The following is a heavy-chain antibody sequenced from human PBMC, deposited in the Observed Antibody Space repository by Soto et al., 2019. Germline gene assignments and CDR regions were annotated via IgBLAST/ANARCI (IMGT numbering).Heavy chain of an antibody. Sequence: QVQLVQSGAEVKKPGSSVKVSCKDSGGTFSSYAISWVRQAPGQGLEWMGGIIPIFGTANYAQKFQGRVTITADESTSTAYMELSSLRSEDTAVYYCARGCSGGSCYYYYYGMDVWGQGTTVTVSS. CDR1: GGTFSSYA. CDR2: IIPIFGTA. V-gene: IGHV1-69*01. CDR3: ARGCSGGSCYYYYYGMDV. J-gene: IGHJ6*02. D-gene: IGHD2-15*01.